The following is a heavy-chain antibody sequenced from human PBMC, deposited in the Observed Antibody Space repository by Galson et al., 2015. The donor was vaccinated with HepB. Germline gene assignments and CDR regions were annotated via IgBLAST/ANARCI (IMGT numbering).Heavy chain of an antibody. J-gene: IGHJ4*02. CDR3: ARDLGNYYDSSPTPDY. Sequence: SVKVSCKASGYTFTSYGISWVRQAPGQGLEWMGWISAYNGNTNYAQKLQGRVTMTTDTSTSTAYMELRSLRSDDTAVYYCARDLGNYYDSSPTPDYWGQGTLVTVSS. CDR1: GYTFTSYG. V-gene: IGHV1-18*04. CDR2: ISAYNGNT. D-gene: IGHD3-22*01.